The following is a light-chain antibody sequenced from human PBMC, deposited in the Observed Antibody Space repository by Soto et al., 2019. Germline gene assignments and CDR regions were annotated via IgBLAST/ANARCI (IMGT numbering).Light chain of an antibody. J-gene: IGLJ1*01. Sequence: QSALTQPASVSGSPGQSITISCTGTSSDVGSYNLVSWYQQHPGKAPKVMIYEVSKRPSGVSNRFSGSKSGNMASLTISGLQAEDEADYYCCSYGGSYVFGPGTKLTVL. V-gene: IGLV2-23*02. CDR1: SSDVGSYNL. CDR3: CSYGGSYV. CDR2: EVS.